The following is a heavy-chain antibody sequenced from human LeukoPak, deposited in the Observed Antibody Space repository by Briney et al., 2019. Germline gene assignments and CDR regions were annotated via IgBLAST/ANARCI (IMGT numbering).Heavy chain of an antibody. Sequence: GASVKVSCKASGYTFTSYGISWVRQAPGQGLEWMGWISAYNGNTNYAQKLQGRVTMTTDTSTSTAYMELRSLRSDETAVYYCATLSDYYDSSGYYFGYWGQGTLVTVSS. V-gene: IGHV1-18*01. CDR3: ATLSDYYDSSGYYFGY. CDR2: ISAYNGNT. CDR1: GYTFTSYG. D-gene: IGHD3-22*01. J-gene: IGHJ4*02.